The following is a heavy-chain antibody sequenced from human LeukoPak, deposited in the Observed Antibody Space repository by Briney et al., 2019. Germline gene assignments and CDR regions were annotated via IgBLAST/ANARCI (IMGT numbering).Heavy chain of an antibody. Sequence: ASVKVSCKASGGTFSSYAISWVRQAPGQGLEWMGGIIPIFGTANYAQKFQGRVTITTDESTSTAYMELSSLRSEDTAVYYCARFHVSRGAFDIWGQGTMVTVSS. CDR3: ARFHVSRGAFDI. J-gene: IGHJ3*02. CDR2: IIPIFGTA. V-gene: IGHV1-69*05. D-gene: IGHD5/OR15-5a*01. CDR1: GGTFSSYA.